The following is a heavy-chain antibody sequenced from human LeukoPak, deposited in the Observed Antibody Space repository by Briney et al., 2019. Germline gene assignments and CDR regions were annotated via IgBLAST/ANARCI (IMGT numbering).Heavy chain of an antibody. CDR2: VDPEDGET. Sequence: ASVKISCKASGYTFTDYYMHWVQQAPGKGLEWMGLVDPEDGETIYAEKFQGRVTITADTSTDTAYMELSSLRSEDTAVYYCATVGYGSGENPDYWGQGTLVTVSS. D-gene: IGHD3-10*01. CDR1: GYTFTDYY. CDR3: ATVGYGSGENPDY. V-gene: IGHV1-69-2*01. J-gene: IGHJ4*02.